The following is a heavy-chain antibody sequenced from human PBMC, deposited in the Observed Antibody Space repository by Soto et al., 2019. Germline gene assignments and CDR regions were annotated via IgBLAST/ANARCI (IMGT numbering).Heavy chain of an antibody. D-gene: IGHD3-10*01. J-gene: IGHJ3*01. Sequence: QVQLMQSGDELRQPGASVKVSCKTSGYTFTAYNINWVRQAPGQGPEWMGRISTFNGKTEHAQMFQGRVTLTTDTSTITGHLELRILRSDVTAVYYSALTIRSDLHGEEAFDVWGQETMVIVSS. V-gene: IGHV1-18*01. CDR2: ISTFNGKT. CDR3: ALTIRSDLHGEEAFDV. CDR1: GYTFTAYN.